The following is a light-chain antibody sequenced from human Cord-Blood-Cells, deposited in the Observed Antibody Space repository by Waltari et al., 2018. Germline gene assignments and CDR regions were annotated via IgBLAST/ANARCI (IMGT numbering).Light chain of an antibody. J-gene: IGLJ3*02. CDR2: EGS. Sequence: QSALTQPASVSGSPGPPITISCTGTSSDVGSYNLVSWYQQHPGKAPKLMIYEGSKRPSGVSNRFSGSKSGNTASLTISGLQAEDEADYYCCSHAGSSTWVFGGGTKLTVL. CDR3: CSHAGSSTWV. CDR1: SSDVGSYNL. V-gene: IGLV2-23*01.